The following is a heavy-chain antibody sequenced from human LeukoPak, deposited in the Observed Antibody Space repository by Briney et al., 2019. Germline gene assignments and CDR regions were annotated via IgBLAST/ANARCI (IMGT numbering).Heavy chain of an antibody. J-gene: IGHJ6*02. Sequence: ASVKVSCKASGYTFTSYATNWVRQAPGQGLEWMGWINTNTGNPTYAQGFTGRFVFSLDTSVSTAYLQISSLKAEDTAVYYCARDPPPSYYDSNGYALIYYYGMDVWGQGTTVTVSS. CDR2: INTNTGNP. CDR1: GYTFTSYA. D-gene: IGHD3-22*01. CDR3: ARDPPPSYYDSNGYALIYYYGMDV. V-gene: IGHV7-4-1*02.